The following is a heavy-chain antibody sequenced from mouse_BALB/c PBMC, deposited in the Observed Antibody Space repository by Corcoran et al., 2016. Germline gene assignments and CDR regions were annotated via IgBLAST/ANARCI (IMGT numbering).Heavy chain of an antibody. D-gene: IGHD1-2*01. V-gene: IGHV1-9*01. CDR1: GYTFSSYW. J-gene: IGHJ3*01. CDR3: ARSDTTARFAY. CDR2: ILPGSGST. Sequence: QVQLQQSGAELMKPGASVKISCKATGYTFSSYWIEWVKQRPGHGLEWIGEILPGSGSTNYNEKFKGKATFTADTSSNTAYMQLSSLTSEDSAVYYCARSDTTARFAYWGQGTLVTVSA.